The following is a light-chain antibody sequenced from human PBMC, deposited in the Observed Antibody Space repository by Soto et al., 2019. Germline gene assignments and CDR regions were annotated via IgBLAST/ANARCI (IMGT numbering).Light chain of an antibody. CDR2: GAS. V-gene: IGKV3-15*01. CDR1: QSVASN. J-gene: IGKJ2*01. CDR3: QQYHNWPPQYT. Sequence: EIVMTQSPASLSVSPGDGATVSYRASQSVASNVAWYQQKPGQGPRLLIHGASTRAAGVPARFSGSGSGTDFTITISSLQSEDFAVYYCQQYHNWPPQYTFGQGTKLQIK.